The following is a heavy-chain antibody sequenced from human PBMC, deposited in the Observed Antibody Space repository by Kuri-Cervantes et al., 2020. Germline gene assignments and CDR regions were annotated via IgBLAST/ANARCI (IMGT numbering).Heavy chain of an antibody. CDR2: ISWNSGSA. CDR3: ARGIVSGSYGEFDP. Sequence: GGSLRLSCAASGFGFDNYAMHWVRQAPGKGLEWVSGISWNSGSAGYADSVKGRFTISRDNAKNSLYLQMNSLRDEDTAVYYCARGIVSGSYGEFDPWGQGTLVTVSS. D-gene: IGHD1-26*01. CDR1: GFGFDNYA. J-gene: IGHJ5*02. V-gene: IGHV3-9*01.